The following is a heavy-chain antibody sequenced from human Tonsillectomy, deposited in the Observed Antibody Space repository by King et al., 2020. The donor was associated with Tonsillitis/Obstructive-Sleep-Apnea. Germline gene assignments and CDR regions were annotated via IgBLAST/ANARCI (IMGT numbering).Heavy chain of an antibody. CDR2: IKQDGSEK. Sequence: VQLVESGGGLVQPGGSLRLSCAASGFTFRSYWMSWVRQAPGKGLEWVANIKQDGSEKYYVDSVKGRFTISRDNAKNSLYLQMNSLRAEDTAVYYCAGLAVAGTFTDFDYWGQGTLVTVSS. CDR3: AGLAVAGTFTDFDY. D-gene: IGHD6-19*01. J-gene: IGHJ4*02. CDR1: GFTFRSYW. V-gene: IGHV3-7*02.